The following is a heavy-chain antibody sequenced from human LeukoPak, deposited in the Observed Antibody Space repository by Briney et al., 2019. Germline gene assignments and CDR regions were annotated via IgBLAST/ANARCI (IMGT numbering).Heavy chain of an antibody. V-gene: IGHV1-3*04. Sequence: GASVKVSCKASGYTFTSYAMHWVRPAPGQRLEWMGWINTGNGNTQYSQKFQGRVTFTRDTSANTAYMELSSLRSEDTAVYYCASVDYGDYWGQGTLVTVSS. CDR1: GYTFTSYA. CDR2: INTGNGNT. D-gene: IGHD4-17*01. J-gene: IGHJ4*02. CDR3: ASVDYGDY.